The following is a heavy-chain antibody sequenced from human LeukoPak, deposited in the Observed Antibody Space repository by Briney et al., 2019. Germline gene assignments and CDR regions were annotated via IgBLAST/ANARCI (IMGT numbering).Heavy chain of an antibody. Sequence: SETLSLTCTVSGYSISSGYYWGWIRQPPGKGLEWIGSIYYSGSTYYNPSLKSRVTISVDTSKNQFSLKLSSVTAADTAVYYCARERIVVVPAAANWFDPWGQGTLVTVSS. CDR3: ARERIVVVPAAANWFDP. CDR2: IYYSGST. V-gene: IGHV4-38-2*02. J-gene: IGHJ5*02. D-gene: IGHD2-2*01. CDR1: GYSISSGYY.